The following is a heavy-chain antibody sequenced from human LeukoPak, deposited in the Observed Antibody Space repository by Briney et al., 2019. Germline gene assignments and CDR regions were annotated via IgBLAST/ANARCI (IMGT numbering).Heavy chain of an antibody. Sequence: ASVKVSCKATGYTFTGYYMHWVRQAPGQGLEWMGRINPNSGGTNYAQKFQGRVTMTRDTSISNAYMELSRLRSDDTAVYYCVRGGNRYSTFDYWGQGTLVTVSS. CDR3: VRGGNRYSTFDY. D-gene: IGHD6-13*01. J-gene: IGHJ4*02. CDR2: INPNSGGT. CDR1: GYTFTGYY. V-gene: IGHV1-2*06.